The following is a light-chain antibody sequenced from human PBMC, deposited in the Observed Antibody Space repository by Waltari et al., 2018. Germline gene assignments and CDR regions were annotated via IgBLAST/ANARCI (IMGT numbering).Light chain of an antibody. CDR3: QMYVRLPVT. J-gene: IGKJ1*01. V-gene: IGKV3-20*01. Sequence: EIVLTQSPGTLSLSPGERATLSCRASQSVGRSLAWYQRKPGQAPRLLIYDTSNRATGIPERFSGSESGTDFSLTISRLEPEDFAVYYCQMYVRLPVTFGQGTKVEIK. CDR1: QSVGRS. CDR2: DTS.